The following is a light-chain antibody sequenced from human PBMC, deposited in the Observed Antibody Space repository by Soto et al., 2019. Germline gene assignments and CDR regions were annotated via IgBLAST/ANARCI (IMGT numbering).Light chain of an antibody. Sequence: DIQITQSPSTLSASVGEIVTITGRASQSISSWLAWDQQKPGKAPKLLIYKASSLESGVPSRFSGSGSGTEFTLTISSLQPDDFATYYCQQYNSYSETFGQGTKVDIK. CDR2: KAS. J-gene: IGKJ1*01. V-gene: IGKV1-5*03. CDR3: QQYNSYSET. CDR1: QSISSW.